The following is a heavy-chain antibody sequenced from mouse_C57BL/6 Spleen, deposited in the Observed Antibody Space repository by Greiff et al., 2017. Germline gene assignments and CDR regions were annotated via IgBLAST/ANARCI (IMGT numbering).Heavy chain of an antibody. D-gene: IGHD2-1*01. V-gene: IGHV1-59*01. CDR1: GYTFTSYW. CDR2: IDPSDSST. CDR3: ARGGGNYNFDD. J-gene: IGHJ2*01. Sequence: QVQLQQPGAELVRPGTSVKLSCKASGYTFTSYWMHWVKQRPGQGLEWIGVIDPSDSSTNYNQKFKGKATLTVDTASSTAYMQLSSLTSEDAAVDYCARGGGNYNFDDWGQGTTHTVAS.